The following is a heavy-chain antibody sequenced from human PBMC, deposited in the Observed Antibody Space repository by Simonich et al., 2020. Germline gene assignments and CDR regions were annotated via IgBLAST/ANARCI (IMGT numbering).Heavy chain of an antibody. CDR3: ARASRGTWWYYYFDY. CDR1: GYTFTSYG. CDR2: ISAYNGNT. J-gene: IGHJ4*02. V-gene: IGHV1-18*01. D-gene: IGHD2-15*01. Sequence: QVQLVQSGAEVKKPGAEVKVSCKASGYTFTSYGISWVRQAPGTGREWMGWISAYNGNTNDTQKRQGRVTMTTDTSTSTDYMELRSLRSDDTAVYYCARASRGTWWYYYFDYWGQGTLVTVSS.